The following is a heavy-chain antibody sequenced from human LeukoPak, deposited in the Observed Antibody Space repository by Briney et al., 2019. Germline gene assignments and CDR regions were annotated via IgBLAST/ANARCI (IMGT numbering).Heavy chain of an antibody. CDR2: INHSGST. Sequence: SETLSLTCAVYGGSFSGYYWSWIRQPPGKGLEWIGEINHSGSTNHNPSLKSRVTISVDTSKNQFSLKLSSVTAADTALYYCARGEWQPRFDPWGQGTLVTVSS. D-gene: IGHD2-8*01. CDR1: GGSFSGYY. V-gene: IGHV4-34*01. CDR3: ARGEWQPRFDP. J-gene: IGHJ5*02.